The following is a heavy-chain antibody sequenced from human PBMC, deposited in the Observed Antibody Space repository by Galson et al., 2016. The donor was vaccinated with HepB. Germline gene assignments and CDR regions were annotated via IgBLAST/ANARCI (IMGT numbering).Heavy chain of an antibody. V-gene: IGHV5-10-1*01. Sequence: SGAEVKKPGESLRISCKGSGYRFTNYWINWVRQMPGKGLEWMGRIDLSDSYTNYSPSFQGHVAISADRSSSSVYLQWSSLKASDTGLYYCARLDCSGGSCYNAYFDYWGHGTLVTVSS. CDR2: IDLSDSYT. CDR3: ARLDCSGGSCYNAYFDY. J-gene: IGHJ4*01. D-gene: IGHD2-15*01. CDR1: GYRFTNYW.